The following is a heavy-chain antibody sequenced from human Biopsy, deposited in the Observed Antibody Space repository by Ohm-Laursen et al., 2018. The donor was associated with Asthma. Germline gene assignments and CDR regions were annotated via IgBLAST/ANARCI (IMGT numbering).Heavy chain of an antibody. J-gene: IGHJ6*02. CDR1: GGTFSNFA. CDR2: INTVFGTT. CDR3: ARCQVGYSSGWSLLLKKIYYSGMDV. D-gene: IGHD6-19*01. Sequence: GASVKVSCKAPGGTFSNFAISWVRQAPGQGLEWLGGINTVFGTTNYAQKFQGRVTITADESTSTAYMEVTSLRSEDTAIYYFARCQVGYSSGWSLLLKKIYYSGMDVWGQGTAVTVSS. V-gene: IGHV1-69*13.